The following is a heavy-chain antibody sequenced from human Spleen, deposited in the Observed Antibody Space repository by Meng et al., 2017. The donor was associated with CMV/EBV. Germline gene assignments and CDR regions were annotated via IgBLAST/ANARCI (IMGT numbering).Heavy chain of an antibody. CDR3: ARGRAGNSYGLFDY. CDR1: GASISSGSYY. CDR2: IYTGGTT. Sequence: QVERQASGPGLVKPSQTLSFTCTVSGASISSGSYYWSWIRQPAGKGLEWIGRIYTGGTTNYNPSLKRRVTISLDMSKNQFSLVLSSVTAADTAVYYCARGRAGNSYGLFDYWGQGTLVTVSS. V-gene: IGHV4-61*02. D-gene: IGHD4-23*01. J-gene: IGHJ4*02.